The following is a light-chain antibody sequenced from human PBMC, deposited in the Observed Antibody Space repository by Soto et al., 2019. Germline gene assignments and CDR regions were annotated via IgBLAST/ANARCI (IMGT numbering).Light chain of an antibody. J-gene: IGKJ5*01. CDR1: QDIDKN. V-gene: IGKV1-33*01. Sequence: IQLTQSPSSLSASVGDSVTITCRASQDIDKNLNWYQHRPGEAPKLLIYVASYLETGVPARFSGSGSGTDFSFTITSLHPEDSATYYCQQHESRPTWTFGQGTRLAI. CDR2: VAS. CDR3: QQHESRPTWT.